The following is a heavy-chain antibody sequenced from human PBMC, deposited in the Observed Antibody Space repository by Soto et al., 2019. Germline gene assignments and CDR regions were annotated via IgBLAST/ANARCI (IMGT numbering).Heavy chain of an antibody. CDR3: ARVVPPDYGGKKDYYYGMDV. D-gene: IGHD4-17*01. CDR1: GGTFSSYA. CDR2: IIPIFGTA. J-gene: IGHJ6*02. V-gene: IGHV1-69*13. Sequence: SVKVSCKASGGTFSSYAISWVRQAPGQGLEWMGGIIPIFGTANYAQKFQGRVTITADESTSTAYMEPSSLRSEDTAVYYCARVVPPDYGGKKDYYYGMDVWGQGTTVTVSS.